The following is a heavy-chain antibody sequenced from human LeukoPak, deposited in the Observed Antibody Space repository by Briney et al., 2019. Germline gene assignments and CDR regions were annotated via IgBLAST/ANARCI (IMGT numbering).Heavy chain of an antibody. Sequence: GGSLRLSCAASRFTFSSYWMSWVRQAPGKGLEWVANINQDRSEKYYVDSVKGRFTISRDNAKNSLYLQMNSLRAEDTAVYYCARVQGTRAYYDFWSGYYDAFDIWGQGTMVTVSS. CDR2: INQDRSEK. CDR1: RFTFSSYW. D-gene: IGHD3-3*01. V-gene: IGHV3-7*01. CDR3: ARVQGTRAYYDFWSGYYDAFDI. J-gene: IGHJ3*02.